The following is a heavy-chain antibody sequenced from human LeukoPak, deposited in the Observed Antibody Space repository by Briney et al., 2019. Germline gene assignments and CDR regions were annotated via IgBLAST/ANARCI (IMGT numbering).Heavy chain of an antibody. CDR1: GYSISSGYY. CDR2: IYHSGST. CDR3: FGTPGWLQGTSFDY. Sequence: KPSETLSLTCAVSGYSISSGYYWGWIRQPPGKGLEWIGSIYHSGSTSYTPSLKSRVTISVDTSNNQFSLNLSSVTAADTDVYYCFGTPGWLQGTSFDYWGQGTLVTVSS. V-gene: IGHV4-38-2*01. D-gene: IGHD5-24*01. J-gene: IGHJ4*02.